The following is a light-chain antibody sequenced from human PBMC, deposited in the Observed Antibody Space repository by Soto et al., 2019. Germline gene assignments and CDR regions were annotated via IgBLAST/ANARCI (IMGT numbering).Light chain of an antibody. CDR2: SAS. CDR1: QSVSSSY. V-gene: IGKV3-20*01. J-gene: IGKJ4*01. Sequence: TVLTKSRGAVCLSPGERGTLSCRASQSVSSSYLAWYQQKPGQAPRLLIYSASSRATGIPGRFSGSGSGTDFTLTINRLEPEDFAVYYCQQYGSSPFTFGGGTKVDIK. CDR3: QQYGSSPFT.